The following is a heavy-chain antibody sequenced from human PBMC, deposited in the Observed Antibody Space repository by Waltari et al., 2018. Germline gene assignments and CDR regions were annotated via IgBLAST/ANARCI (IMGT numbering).Heavy chain of an antibody. J-gene: IGHJ4*02. CDR2: ISSGGSNI. V-gene: IGHV3-48*03. Sequence: EVQLVESGGGLVQTGGSLRLCCAASGFSFSSYEMNWVRQAPGKGLEWVSYISSGGSNIFYAESVKGRFTISRDNAKNSLYLQMNSLRVEDTAVYYCTRERSVTGKGNLDYWGQGTLVTVSS. CDR1: GFSFSSYE. CDR3: TRERSVTGKGNLDY. D-gene: IGHD3-10*01.